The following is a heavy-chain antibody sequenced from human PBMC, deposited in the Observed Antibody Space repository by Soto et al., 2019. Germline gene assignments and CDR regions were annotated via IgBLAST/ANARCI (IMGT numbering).Heavy chain of an antibody. CDR1: GGTFSSYA. D-gene: IGHD2-15*01. CDR3: ARGGGYCSGGSCYGLSFFDY. Sequence: QVQLVQSGAEVKKPGSSVKVSCKASGGTFSSYAISWVREAPGQGLEWMGGIIPIFGTANYAQKFQGRVTITADKSPSTAYMELSSLRSEDTAVYYCARGGGYCSGGSCYGLSFFDYWGQGTLVTVSS. V-gene: IGHV1-69*06. J-gene: IGHJ4*02. CDR2: IIPIFGTA.